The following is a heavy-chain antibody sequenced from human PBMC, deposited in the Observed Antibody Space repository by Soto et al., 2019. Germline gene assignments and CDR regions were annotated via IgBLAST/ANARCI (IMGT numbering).Heavy chain of an antibody. CDR3: AKVSSSWYSGFFDL. CDR2: LSDSGGST. CDR1: GFTSSSHA. Sequence: EVQLLESGGGLVQPGGSLRLSCTASGFTSSSHAMTWVRQAPGKGLEWVSGLSDSGGSTYYADSVKGRFTISRDNSMNTLYLQMNTLRAEDTAVYYCAKVSSSWYSGFFDLWGQGTLVTVSS. D-gene: IGHD6-13*01. J-gene: IGHJ4*02. V-gene: IGHV3-23*01.